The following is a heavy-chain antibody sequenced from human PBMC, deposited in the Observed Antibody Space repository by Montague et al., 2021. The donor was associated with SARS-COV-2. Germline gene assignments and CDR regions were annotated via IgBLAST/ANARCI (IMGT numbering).Heavy chain of an antibody. D-gene: IGHD3-3*01. CDR3: AKVKHVHYDFWSGYRGGYFDY. Sequence: SLRLSCSASGFTFSRYAMSWVRQAPGKGLEWVSVLYSGCSSTYYSDSLXVLFTISRDNSKNTLYLQMNSLRAEATAVYYCAKVKHVHYDFWSGYRGGYFDYWGQGTLVTISS. CDR2: LYSGCSST. V-gene: IGHV3-23*03. CDR1: GFTFSRYA. J-gene: IGHJ4*02.